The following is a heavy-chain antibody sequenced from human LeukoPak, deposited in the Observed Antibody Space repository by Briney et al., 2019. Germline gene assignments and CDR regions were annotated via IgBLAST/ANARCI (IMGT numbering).Heavy chain of an antibody. D-gene: IGHD2-15*01. CDR3: ARGPDIVVVVAATPAFDI. V-gene: IGHV4-61*02. Sequence: SQTLSLTCTVSGGSISSGSYYWSWIRQPAGKGLEWIGSIYTRGSTNYNPSLKSRVTISVDTSKNQFSLKLSSVTAADTAVYYCARGPDIVVVVAATPAFDIWGQGTMVTVSS. CDR1: GGSISSGSYY. J-gene: IGHJ3*02. CDR2: IYTRGST.